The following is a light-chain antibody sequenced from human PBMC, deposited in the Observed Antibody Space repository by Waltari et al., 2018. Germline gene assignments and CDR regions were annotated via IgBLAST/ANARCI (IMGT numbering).Light chain of an antibody. CDR3: QQYYSDPLT. V-gene: IGKV1-5*03. J-gene: IGKJ4*01. CDR1: ENVSKW. Sequence: DIQMTQSPSTLSASVGDRVTITCRASENVSKWLAWYQQKPGKAPKLLVYKASTLRSGVPSRFSGSGSGTDFTLIISCLQAEDFAIYFCQQYYSDPLTFGGGTKVEIK. CDR2: KAS.